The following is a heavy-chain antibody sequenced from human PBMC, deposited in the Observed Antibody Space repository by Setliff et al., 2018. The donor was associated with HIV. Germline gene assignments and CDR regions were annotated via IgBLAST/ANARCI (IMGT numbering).Heavy chain of an antibody. CDR2: INSNSGGT. CDR3: ARVNPFLYYYDTSGHSGAFDI. CDR1: GYTFTGYY. Sequence: ASVKVSCKASGYTFTGYYINWMRQAPGQGLEWMGWINSNSGGTNYAQRFQGRVTVTRGTSISTAYMELSRLRSDDTAVYYCARVNPFLYYYDTSGHSGAFDIWGQGTVVTVSS. J-gene: IGHJ3*02. V-gene: IGHV1-2*02. D-gene: IGHD3-22*01.